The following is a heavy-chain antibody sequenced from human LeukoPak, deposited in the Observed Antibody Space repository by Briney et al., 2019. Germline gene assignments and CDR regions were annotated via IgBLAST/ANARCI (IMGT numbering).Heavy chain of an antibody. V-gene: IGHV3-30*18. Sequence: QSGGSLRLSCAASGFTFSSYGMHWVRQAPGKGLEWVAVISYDGSNKYYADSVKGRFTISRDNSKNTLYLQMNSLRAEDTAVYYCAKAGEEYQLLYGRDRGILEDVLTGYSDSWGQGTLVTVSS. D-gene: IGHD2-2*02. J-gene: IGHJ5*01. CDR1: GFTFSSYG. CDR3: AKAGEEYQLLYGRDRGILEDVLTGYSDS. CDR2: ISYDGSNK.